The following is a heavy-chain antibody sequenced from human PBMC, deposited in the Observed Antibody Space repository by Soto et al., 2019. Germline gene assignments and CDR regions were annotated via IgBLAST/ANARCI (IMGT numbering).Heavy chain of an antibody. CDR2: IYYSGST. Sequence: LSLTCTVSGGSISSGGYYWSWIRQHPGKGLEWIGYIYYSGSTYYNPSLKSRVTISVDTSKNQFSLKLSSVTAADTAVYYCARGPSYGDYLYYYYGMVVWGQGTTGTVSS. V-gene: IGHV4-31*03. J-gene: IGHJ6*02. CDR3: ARGPSYGDYLYYYYGMVV. D-gene: IGHD4-17*01. CDR1: GGSISSGGYY.